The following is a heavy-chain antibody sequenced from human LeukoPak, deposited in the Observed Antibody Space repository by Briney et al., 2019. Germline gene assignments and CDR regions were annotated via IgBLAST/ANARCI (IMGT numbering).Heavy chain of an antibody. Sequence: VASVKVSCKASGGTFSSYAISWVRQAPGQGLEWMGGIIPIFGTANYAQKFQGRVTITTDESTSTAYMELSSLRSEDTAVYYCARGDGYWFDPWGQGTLVTVSS. CDR1: GGTFSSYA. V-gene: IGHV1-69*05. CDR3: ARGDGYWFDP. J-gene: IGHJ5*02. D-gene: IGHD2-2*03. CDR2: IIPIFGTA.